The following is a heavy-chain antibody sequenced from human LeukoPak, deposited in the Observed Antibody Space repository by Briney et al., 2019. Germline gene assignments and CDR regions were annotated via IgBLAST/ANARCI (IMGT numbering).Heavy chain of an antibody. D-gene: IGHD3-10*01. V-gene: IGHV4-38-2*02. CDR1: GYSISSGYY. J-gene: IGHJ4*02. CDR2: IYHSGST. CDR3: ARDLMVRGVITYYFDY. Sequence: SETLSLTCTVSGYSISSGYYWGWIRQPPGKGLEWIGSIYHSGSTYYNPSLKSRVTISVDTSKNQFSLKLNSVTAADTAVYYCARDLMVRGVITYYFDYWGQGTLVTVSS.